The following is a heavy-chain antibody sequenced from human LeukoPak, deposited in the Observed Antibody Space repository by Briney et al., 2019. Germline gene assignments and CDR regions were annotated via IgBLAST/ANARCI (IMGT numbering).Heavy chain of an antibody. Sequence: GRSLRLSCAVSGFTFSDHYMSWIRQAPGKGLEWISYISSSGSTIYYADSVKGRFTISRDNAKNSLYLQMNSLRAEDTAVYYCARISRDGYNYFDYWGQGTLATVSS. CDR1: GFTFSDHY. CDR2: ISSSGSTI. CDR3: ARISRDGYNYFDY. V-gene: IGHV3-11*01. J-gene: IGHJ4*02. D-gene: IGHD5-24*01.